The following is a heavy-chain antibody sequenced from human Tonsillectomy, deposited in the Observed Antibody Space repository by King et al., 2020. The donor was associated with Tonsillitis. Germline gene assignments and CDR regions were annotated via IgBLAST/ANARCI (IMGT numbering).Heavy chain of an antibody. V-gene: IGHV3-30*01. CDR1: GFTFSSYA. D-gene: IGHD5-18*01. Sequence: VQLVESGGGVVQPGRSLRLSCAASGFTFSSYAMHWVRQAPGKGLEWVAVISYDGRNKYYPDSVKGRFTISKDNSKNTLYLQMNSRRAEDTAVYYCARDYWGYSYGGGFDYWGQGNLVTVSS. CDR2: ISYDGRNK. CDR3: ARDYWGYSYGGGFDY. J-gene: IGHJ4*02.